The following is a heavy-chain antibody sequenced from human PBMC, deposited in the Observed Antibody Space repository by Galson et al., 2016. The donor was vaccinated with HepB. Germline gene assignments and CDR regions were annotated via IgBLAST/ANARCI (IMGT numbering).Heavy chain of an antibody. CDR2: ISYDGTNR. D-gene: IGHD6-19*01. CDR1: GFTFSDYG. CDR3: AKDSGQQWLVYYFDY. J-gene: IGHJ4*02. Sequence: SLRLSCAASGFTFSDYGLHWVRQAPGKGLEWVAVISYDGTNRYYADSVQGRFTISRDNSENTLYLQMDSLRPEDRAVYYCAKDSGQQWLVYYFDYWGKGTQVTVSS. V-gene: IGHV3-30*18.